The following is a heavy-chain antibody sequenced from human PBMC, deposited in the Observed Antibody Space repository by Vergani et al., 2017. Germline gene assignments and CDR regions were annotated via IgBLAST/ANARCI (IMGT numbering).Heavy chain of an antibody. V-gene: IGHV4-61*02. CDR1: GGSISSGSYY. J-gene: IGHJ4*02. CDR3: AGEGRSGSLYPNLPFDY. D-gene: IGHD1-26*01. Sequence: QVQLQESGPGLVKPSQTLSLTCTVSGGSISSGSYYWSWIRQPAGKGLEWIGRIYTSGSTNYNPSLKSRVTISVDTSKNQFSLKLSSVTAADTAVYYCAGEGRSGSLYPNLPFDYWGQGTLVTVSS. CDR2: IYTSGST.